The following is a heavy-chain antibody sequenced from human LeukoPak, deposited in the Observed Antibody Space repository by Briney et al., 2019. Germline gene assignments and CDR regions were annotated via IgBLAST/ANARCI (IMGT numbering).Heavy chain of an antibody. V-gene: IGHV4-4*07. CDR1: GGSMSGYY. Sequence: SETLSPTCSVSGGSMSGYYWSWIRQPAGKGLEWIGRIYSSESINYSPSLKSRVTMSVDTSKNRFYLKLTSVTAADTALYYCARDRSAAYYRDYFDYWGQGVLVTVSS. CDR2: IYSSESI. J-gene: IGHJ4*02. D-gene: IGHD3-22*01. CDR3: ARDRSAAYYRDYFDY.